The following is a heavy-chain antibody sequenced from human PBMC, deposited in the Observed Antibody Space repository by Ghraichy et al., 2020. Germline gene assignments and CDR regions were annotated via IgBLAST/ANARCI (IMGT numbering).Heavy chain of an antibody. J-gene: IGHJ5*02. CDR1: GGSISSGGYY. Sequence: SETLSLTCTVSGGSISSGGYYWSWIRQHPGKGLEWIGYIYYSGSTYYNPSLKSRVTISVDTSKNQFSLKLSSVTAADTAVYYCARGTPAASYGFDPWGQGTLVTVSS. D-gene: IGHD2-2*01. V-gene: IGHV4-31*03. CDR3: ARGTPAASYGFDP. CDR2: IYYSGST.